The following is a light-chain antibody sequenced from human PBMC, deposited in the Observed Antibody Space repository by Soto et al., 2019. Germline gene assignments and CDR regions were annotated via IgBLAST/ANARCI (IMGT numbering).Light chain of an antibody. CDR2: LGS. V-gene: IGKV2-28*01. Sequence: DLVMTQSPLSLPVTPGEAASISCRSSQSLLHSNGYNYLDWYLQKPGQSPQLLIYLGSHRASGVPDRFSGSVSGTDFTLKISRVEAEDVGVYYCMQALHAWTFGQGTKVEIK. J-gene: IGKJ1*01. CDR1: QSLLHSNGYNY. CDR3: MQALHAWT.